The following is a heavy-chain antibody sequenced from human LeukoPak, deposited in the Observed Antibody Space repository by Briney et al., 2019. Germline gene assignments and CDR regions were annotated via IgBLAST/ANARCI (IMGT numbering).Heavy chain of an antibody. V-gene: IGHV4-34*01. CDR3: ASTSFPDLLDYSKSY. CDR2: INHSGST. Sequence: SETLSLTCAVYGGSFSGYYWSWIRQPPGKGLEWIGEINHSGSTNYNPSLKSRVTISVDTSKNQFSLKLSSVTAADTAVYYCASTSFPDLLDYSKSYWGPGTLVTVSS. J-gene: IGHJ4*02. CDR1: GGSFSGYY. D-gene: IGHD2-15*01.